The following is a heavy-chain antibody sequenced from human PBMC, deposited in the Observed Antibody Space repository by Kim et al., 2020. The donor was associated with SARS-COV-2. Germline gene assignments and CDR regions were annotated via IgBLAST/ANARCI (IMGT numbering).Heavy chain of an antibody. D-gene: IGHD5-12*01. CDR1: GGTFSSYA. J-gene: IGHJ6*02. Sequence: SVKVSCKASGGTFSSYAISWVRQAPGQGLEWMGGIIPIFGTANYAQKFQGRVTITADESTSTAYMELSSLRSEDTAVYYCARDLTGGYSGYDWEYYYYGMDVWGQGTTVTVSS. CDR2: IIPIFGTA. CDR3: ARDLTGGYSGYDWEYYYYGMDV. V-gene: IGHV1-69*13.